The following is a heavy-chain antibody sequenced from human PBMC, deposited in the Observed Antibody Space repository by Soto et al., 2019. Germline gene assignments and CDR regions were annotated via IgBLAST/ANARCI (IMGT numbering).Heavy chain of an antibody. V-gene: IGHV3-15*01. CDR3: TVRGGWIGP. Sequence: DVQLVESGGGFVKPGGSLRLSCAASGLTFNDVWMSWVRQAPGKGLEWVGRIKTKAEGETTDYAAAVKGRFTISRDDSKNIVHLEMNNLKTEDTAVYYGTVRGGWIGPWGQGILVTVSS. J-gene: IGHJ5*02. D-gene: IGHD3-22*01. CDR1: GLTFNDVW. CDR2: IKTKAEGETT.